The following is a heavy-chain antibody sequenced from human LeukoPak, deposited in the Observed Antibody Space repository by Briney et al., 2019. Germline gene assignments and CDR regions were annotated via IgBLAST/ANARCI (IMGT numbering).Heavy chain of an antibody. CDR2: ISSSSSTI. CDR1: GFTFSSYS. D-gene: IGHD5-24*01. V-gene: IGHV3-48*01. Sequence: PGGSLRLSCAASGFTFSSYSMNWVRQAPGKGLEWVSYISSSSSTIYYADSVKGRFTISRDKAKNSLYLQMNSLRAEDTAVYYCARDHKGDGYKIGAFDIWGQGTMVTVSS. CDR3: ARDHKGDGYKIGAFDI. J-gene: IGHJ3*02.